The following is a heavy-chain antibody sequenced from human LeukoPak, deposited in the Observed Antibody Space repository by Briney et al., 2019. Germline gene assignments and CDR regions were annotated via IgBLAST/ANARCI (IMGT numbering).Heavy chain of an antibody. J-gene: IGHJ5*02. Sequence: ASVKVSCKASGYTFTGYYMHWVRQAPGQGLEWMGWINPNSGGTNYAQRFQGRVTMTRDTSISTAYMELSRLRSDDTAVYYCARDLSGVVVAGTRVSWFDPWGQGTLVTVSS. CDR2: INPNSGGT. CDR3: ARDLSGVVVAGTRVSWFDP. CDR1: GYTFTGYY. D-gene: IGHD6-19*01. V-gene: IGHV1-2*02.